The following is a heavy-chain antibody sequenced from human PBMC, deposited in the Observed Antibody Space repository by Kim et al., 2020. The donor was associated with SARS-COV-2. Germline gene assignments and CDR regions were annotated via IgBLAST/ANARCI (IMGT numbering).Heavy chain of an antibody. CDR3: ARVLSGYYDFWSGLGAFDI. Sequence: GGSLRLSCAASGFTFSDYYMSWIRQAPGKGLEWVSYISSSGITIYYADSVKGRFTISRDNAKNSLYLQMNSLRAEDTAVYYCARVLSGYYDFWSGLGAFDIWGQGTMVTVSS. D-gene: IGHD3-3*01. J-gene: IGHJ3*02. V-gene: IGHV3-11*01. CDR1: GFTFSDYY. CDR2: ISSSGITI.